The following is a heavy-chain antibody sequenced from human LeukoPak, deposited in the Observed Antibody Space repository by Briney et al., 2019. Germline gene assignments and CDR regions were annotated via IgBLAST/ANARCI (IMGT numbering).Heavy chain of an antibody. D-gene: IGHD3-3*01. Sequence: SVKVSCKASGGTFSSYAISWVRQAPGQGLEWMGGIIPIFGTANYAQKFQGRVTITADESTSTAYMELSSLRSENTAVYYCARGGVRYDFWSGPPQKHDAFDIWGQGTMVTVSS. CDR2: IIPIFGTA. V-gene: IGHV1-69*13. J-gene: IGHJ3*02. CDR1: GGTFSSYA. CDR3: ARGGVRYDFWSGPPQKHDAFDI.